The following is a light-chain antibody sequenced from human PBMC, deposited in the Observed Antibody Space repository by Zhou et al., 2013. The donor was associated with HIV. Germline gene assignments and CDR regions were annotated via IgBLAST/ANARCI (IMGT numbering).Light chain of an antibody. V-gene: IGKV3-11*01. CDR3: QQYSNWPPS. CDR2: DAS. CDR1: QSVSSD. J-gene: IGKJ2*01. Sequence: ETVLTQSPATLSLSPGERATLSCRASQSVSSDLVWYQQKPGQAPRLLIYDASNRATGIPARFSGSGSGADFTLTISSLEPEDFAVYYCQQYSNWPPSFGQGTKLEIK.